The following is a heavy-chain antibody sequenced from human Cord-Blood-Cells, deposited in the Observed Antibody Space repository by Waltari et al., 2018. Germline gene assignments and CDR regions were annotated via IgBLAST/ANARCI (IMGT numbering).Heavy chain of an antibody. CDR1: GFTVSSHY. CDR3: ARDRGYYDFWSGYDY. Sequence: EVQLVESGGGLVQPGGSLRLSCAASGFTVSSHYLSWVRRAPGKGLEWVSVIYSGGSTYYADSVKGRFTISRDNSKNTLYLQMNSLRAEDTAVYYCARDRGYYDFWSGYDYWGQGTLVTVSS. CDR2: IYSGGST. D-gene: IGHD3-3*01. J-gene: IGHJ4*02. V-gene: IGHV3-66*01.